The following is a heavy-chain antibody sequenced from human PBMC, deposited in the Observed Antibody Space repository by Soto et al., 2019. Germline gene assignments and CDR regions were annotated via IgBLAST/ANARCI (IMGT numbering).Heavy chain of an antibody. Sequence: ASVKDSCKVSGYTLTELSMHWVRQAPGKGLEWMGGFDPEDGETIYAQKFQGRVTMTEDTSTDTAYMELSSLRSEDTAVYYCATLGGHYYDSSGYYYFDYWGRGTLVTVSS. CDR2: FDPEDGET. CDR3: ATLGGHYYDSSGYYYFDY. D-gene: IGHD3-22*01. V-gene: IGHV1-24*01. CDR1: GYTLTELS. J-gene: IGHJ4*02.